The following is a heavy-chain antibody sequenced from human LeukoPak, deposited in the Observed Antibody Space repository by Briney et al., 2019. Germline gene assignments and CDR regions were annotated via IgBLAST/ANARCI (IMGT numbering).Heavy chain of an antibody. V-gene: IGHV1-18*01. CDR2: ISAYNGNT. CDR1: GYTFINYG. D-gene: IGHD3-10*01. CDR3: ARDLDQYNGRFGGFGHDF. Sequence: ASVKVSCKASGYTFINYGINWVRQAPEQGLEWMGWISAYNGNTNYAQSLQGRVTMTTDTSTSTVYMEMRSLTSDDTAVYYCARDLDQYNGRFGGFGHDFWGQGTLVTVSS. J-gene: IGHJ4*02.